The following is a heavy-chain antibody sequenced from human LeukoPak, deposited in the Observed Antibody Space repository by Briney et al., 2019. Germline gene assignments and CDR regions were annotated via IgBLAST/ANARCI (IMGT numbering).Heavy chain of an antibody. V-gene: IGHV3-30-3*01. CDR3: AREVVPDLNIVATTHLDY. CDR2: ISYDGSNK. D-gene: IGHD5-12*01. J-gene: IGHJ4*02. CDR1: GFTFCSYA. Sequence: TGGSLRLSCAASGFTFCSYAMHWVRQAPGKGLEWVAVISYDGSNKYYADSVKGRFTISRDNSKNTLYLQMNSLRAEDTAVYYCAREVVPDLNIVATTHLDYWGQGTLVTVSS.